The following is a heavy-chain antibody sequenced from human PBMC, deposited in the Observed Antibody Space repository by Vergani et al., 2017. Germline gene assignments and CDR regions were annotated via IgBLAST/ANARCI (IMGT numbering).Heavy chain of an antibody. J-gene: IGHJ4*02. CDR3: AKGAIITIFGVVNYFDY. CDR1: GFTFSSYW. V-gene: IGHV3-7*03. Sequence: EVQLVESGGGLVQPGGSLRLSCAASGFTFSSYWMSWVRQAPGKGLEWVANIKQDGSEKYYVDSVKGRFTISRDNAKNSLYLQMNSLRAEDTAVYYCAKGAIITIFGVVNYFDYWGQGTLVTVSS. D-gene: IGHD3-3*01. CDR2: IKQDGSEK.